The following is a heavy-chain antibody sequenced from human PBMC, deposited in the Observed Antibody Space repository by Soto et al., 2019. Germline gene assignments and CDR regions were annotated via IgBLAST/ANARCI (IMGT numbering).Heavy chain of an antibody. CDR1: GGTFSSYT. J-gene: IGHJ4*02. CDR2: IIRIIGTT. D-gene: IGHD2-15*01. CDR3: ATSLGVAATNYFDY. V-gene: IGHV1-69*12. Sequence: QVQLVQSGAEVRKPGSSVKVSCKASGGTFSSYTISWVRQAPGQGLEWMGGIIRIIGTTNYAQKVQGRVTIIADESTSTAYMGLRSLRSEDTAVYYCATSLGVAATNYFDYWGQGTLVTVSS.